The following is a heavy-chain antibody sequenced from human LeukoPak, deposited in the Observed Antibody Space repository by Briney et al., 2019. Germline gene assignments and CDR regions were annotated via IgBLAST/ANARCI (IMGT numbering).Heavy chain of an antibody. D-gene: IGHD2-15*01. V-gene: IGHV3-7*01. CDR2: IKQDGGEK. J-gene: IGHJ4*02. Sequence: PGGSLRLSCAASGFTFSNYWMSWVRQAPGKGLEWVANIKQDGGEKYYVDSVKGRFTISRDNAKNSLFLQMNSLRAEDTAVYYCARVLQYCSGGSCYAAFFDYWGQGTLVTVSS. CDR3: ARVLQYCSGGSCYAAFFDY. CDR1: GFTFSNYW.